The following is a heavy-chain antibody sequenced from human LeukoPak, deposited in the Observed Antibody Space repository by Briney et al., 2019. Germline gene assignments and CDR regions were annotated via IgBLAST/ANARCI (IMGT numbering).Heavy chain of an antibody. Sequence: GGSLRLSCAASGFTFSSYGMHWVRQAPGKGLEWVAIISYDGINKYYADSVKGRFTISRDNSKNKLYLQMNSLRAEDTAVYYCARDTDSWYFDYWGQGTLVTVSS. D-gene: IGHD6-13*01. V-gene: IGHV3-30*19. J-gene: IGHJ4*02. CDR2: ISYDGINK. CDR3: ARDTDSWYFDY. CDR1: GFTFSSYG.